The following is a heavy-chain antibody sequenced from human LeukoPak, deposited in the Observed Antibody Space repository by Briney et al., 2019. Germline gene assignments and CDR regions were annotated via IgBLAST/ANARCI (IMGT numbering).Heavy chain of an antibody. CDR2: ISSSSSYI. CDR1: GFTFSSYS. CDR3: AKAPWGYSSGWYGKVYYFDY. D-gene: IGHD6-19*01. J-gene: IGHJ4*02. V-gene: IGHV3-21*01. Sequence: GGSLRLSCAASGFTFSSYSMNWVRQAPGKGLEWVSSISSSSSYIYYADSVKGRFTISRDNAKNSLYLQMNSLRAEDTAVYYCAKAPWGYSSGWYGKVYYFDYWGQGTLVTVSS.